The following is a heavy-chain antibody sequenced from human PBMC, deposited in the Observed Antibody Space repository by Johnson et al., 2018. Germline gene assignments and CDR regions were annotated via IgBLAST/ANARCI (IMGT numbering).Heavy chain of an antibody. D-gene: IGHD4-17*01. CDR3: ARGGSADYGDSDAFDI. V-gene: IGHV3-13*05. CDR2: IGTAGDP. J-gene: IGHJ3*02. Sequence: VQLVQSGGGLVQPGGSLGLSCAASGFTFSSYDMHWVRQATGKGLEWVSAIGTAGDPYYPGSVKGRFTISRENAKNSLYLQMNSLRAGDTPVYYCARGGSADYGDSDAFDIWGQGTMVTVSS. CDR1: GFTFSSYD.